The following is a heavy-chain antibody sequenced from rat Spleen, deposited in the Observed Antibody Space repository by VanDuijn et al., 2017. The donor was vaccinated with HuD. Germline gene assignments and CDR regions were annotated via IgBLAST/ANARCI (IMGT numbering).Heavy chain of an antibody. CDR3: ARHPPFYYSSYIYGHVMDA. D-gene: IGHD1-2*01. CDR2: ISYDGSST. V-gene: IGHV5-29*01. Sequence: EVQLVESDGGLVQPGRSLKLSCAASGFTFSDYYMAWVRQAPTKGLEWVATISYDGSSTYYRDSVKGRFTISRDNAKSTPYLQMDSLRSEDTATYYGARHPPFYYSSYIYGHVMDAWGQGASVTVSS. J-gene: IGHJ4*01. CDR1: GFTFSDYY.